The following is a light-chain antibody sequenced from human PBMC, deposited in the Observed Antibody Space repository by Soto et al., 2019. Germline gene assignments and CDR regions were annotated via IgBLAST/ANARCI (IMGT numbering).Light chain of an antibody. CDR2: DNN. CDR3: GTWDSSLSAGGDVV. CDR1: SSNIGNNY. J-gene: IGLJ2*01. V-gene: IGLV1-51*01. Sequence: QSVLTQPPSVSAAPGQTVTISCSGSSSNIGNNYVSWYQQLPGTAPKLLIYDNNKRPSGIPDRFSGSKSGTSATLGITGLQTGDEADYYCGTWDSSLSAGGDVVFGGGTKVTVL.